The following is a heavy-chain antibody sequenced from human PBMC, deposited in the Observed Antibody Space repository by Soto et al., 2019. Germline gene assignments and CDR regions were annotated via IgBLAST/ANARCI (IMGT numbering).Heavy chain of an antibody. V-gene: IGHV3-23*01. Sequence: DVQLLESGGGLVQPGGSLRLPCIASGVTFSTYAMSWVRQAPGKGLEWVSGLTGSGGTTFYADSVKGRFTISRDNSNNTLYLEMNSLRPEDTAVYYCAKQRADFGSGSDTYYFDYWGQGTLVTVSS. CDR1: GVTFSTYA. CDR2: LTGSGGTT. D-gene: IGHD3-10*01. CDR3: AKQRADFGSGSDTYYFDY. J-gene: IGHJ4*02.